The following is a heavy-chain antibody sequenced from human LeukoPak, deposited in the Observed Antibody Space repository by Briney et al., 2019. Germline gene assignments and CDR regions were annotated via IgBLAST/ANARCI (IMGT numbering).Heavy chain of an antibody. V-gene: IGHV3-30-3*01. CDR3: ASGIAARGRALDY. CDR2: ISYDGSNK. J-gene: IGHJ4*02. Sequence: GGSLRLSCAASGFTFSSYAMHWVRQAPGKGLEWVAVISYDGSNKYYADSVKGRFTISRDNSKNTLYLQMNSLRAEDTAVYYCASGIAARGRALDYWGQGTLVTVSS. D-gene: IGHD6-6*01. CDR1: GFTFSSYA.